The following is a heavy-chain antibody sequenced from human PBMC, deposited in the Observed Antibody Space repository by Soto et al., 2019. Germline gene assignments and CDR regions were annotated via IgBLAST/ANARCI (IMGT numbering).Heavy chain of an antibody. CDR3: AKGMSGSYSYNWFDP. Sequence: EVQVLESGGGLVQPGGSLRLSCAASGFTFRSYAMSWVRQAPGKGLEWVSAIGGSGDSTFYADSVKGRFTISRDNSKNTLYLQMNSLRAEDTAVYYCAKGMSGSYSYNWFDPWGQGTLVTVSS. D-gene: IGHD1-26*01. CDR1: GFTFRSYA. V-gene: IGHV3-23*01. J-gene: IGHJ5*02. CDR2: IGGSGDST.